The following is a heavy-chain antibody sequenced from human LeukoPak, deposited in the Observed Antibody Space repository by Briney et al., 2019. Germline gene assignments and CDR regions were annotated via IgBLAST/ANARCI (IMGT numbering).Heavy chain of an antibody. V-gene: IGHV4-4*07. D-gene: IGHD6-19*01. J-gene: IGHJ5*02. Sequence: SETLSLTCTVSGGSISSYYCSWIRQPAGKGLEWIGRIYTSGSTNYNPSLKSRVTMSVDTSKNQFSLKLSSVTAADTAVYYCAREPVAVAGIPTWFDPWGPGTLVTVSS. CDR1: GGSISSYY. CDR3: AREPVAVAGIPTWFDP. CDR2: IYTSGST.